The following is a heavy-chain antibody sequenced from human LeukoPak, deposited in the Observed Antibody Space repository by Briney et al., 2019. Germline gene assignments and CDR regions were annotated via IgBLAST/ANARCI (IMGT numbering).Heavy chain of an antibody. Sequence: SETLSLXCTVSGGSISSYYWSWIRQPPGKGLEWIRYIYYSGSTNYNPSLKSRVTISVDTSKNQFSLKLSSVTAADTAVYYCAGNYYDSSGPFSWSQGTLVTVSS. D-gene: IGHD3-22*01. CDR3: AGNYYDSSGPFS. V-gene: IGHV4-59*01. CDR1: GGSISSYY. J-gene: IGHJ4*02. CDR2: IYYSGST.